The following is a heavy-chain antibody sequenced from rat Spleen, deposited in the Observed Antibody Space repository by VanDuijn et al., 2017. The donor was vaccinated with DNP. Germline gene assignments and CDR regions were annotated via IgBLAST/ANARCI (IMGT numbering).Heavy chain of an antibody. J-gene: IGHJ4*01. V-gene: IGHV5S10*01. CDR1: GFTFSGYA. Sequence: EVQLVESGGGLVQPGNSLKLSCAASGFTFSGYAMAWVRQSPKKGLEWVATITSSGGSTYYPDSVKGRFTISRDNAKNTLYLQMNSLRSEDTATYYCATHNYGSYAMDAWCQGTSVTVSS. CDR2: ITSSGGST. CDR3: ATHNYGSYAMDA. D-gene: IGHD1-3*01.